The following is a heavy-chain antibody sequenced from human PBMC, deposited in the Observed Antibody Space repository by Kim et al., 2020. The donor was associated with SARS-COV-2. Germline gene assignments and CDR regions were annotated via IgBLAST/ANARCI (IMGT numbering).Heavy chain of an antibody. CDR2: IKSKINGGTT. V-gene: IGHV3-15*01. Sequence: GGSPRLSCAASGFTFSNAWMNWVRQAPGKGLEWVGRIKSKINGGTTGYAAPVKGRFTISRDDSKNTLYLQMSSLKTEDTAVYYCTSGLGDYCGGDCYSRVWGLGTTVTVSS. CDR1: GFTFSNAW. D-gene: IGHD2-21*02. CDR3: TSGLGDYCGGDCYSRV. J-gene: IGHJ6*02.